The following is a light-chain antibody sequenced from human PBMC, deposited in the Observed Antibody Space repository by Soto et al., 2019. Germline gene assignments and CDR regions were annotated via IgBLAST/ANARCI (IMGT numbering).Light chain of an antibody. CDR2: AAS. V-gene: IGKV1-6*01. CDR3: LQDINYPWT. CDR1: QNIRVY. J-gene: IGKJ1*01. Sequence: IQMTQSPSSLSASVGDRVTITCRASQNIRVYLNWYQQKPGKAPKPLIYAASTLQSGVPPRFSGSGSGTDFTLAISSLQPEDSATYYCLQDINYPWTFGQGTKVEIK.